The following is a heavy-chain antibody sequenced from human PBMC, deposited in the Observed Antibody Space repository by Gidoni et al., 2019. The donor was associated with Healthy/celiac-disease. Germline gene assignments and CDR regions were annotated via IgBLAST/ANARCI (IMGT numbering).Heavy chain of an antibody. D-gene: IGHD5-18*01. J-gene: IGHJ6*03. V-gene: IGHV3-23*01. CDR1: GFTFSSYA. CDR2: ISGSGGST. Sequence: EVQLLESGGGLVQPGGSLRLSCAASGFTFSSYAMRWVRQAPGKGLEWVSAISGSGGSTYYADSVKGRFTISRDNSKNTLYLQMNSLRAEDTAVYYCAKAPLPYSYGFYYYYMDVWGKGTTVTVSS. CDR3: AKAPLPYSYGFYYYYMDV.